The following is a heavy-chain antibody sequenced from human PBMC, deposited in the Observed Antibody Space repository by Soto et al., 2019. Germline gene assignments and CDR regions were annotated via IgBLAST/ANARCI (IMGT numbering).Heavy chain of an antibody. Sequence: ASVKVSCKASGYTLTSYAMHWVRQAPGQRLEWMGWINAGNGNTKYSQKFQGRVTITRDTSASTAYMELSSLRSEDTAVYYCARESGTSHDAFDIWGQGTMVTVSS. CDR3: ARESGTSHDAFDI. D-gene: IGHD1-1*01. V-gene: IGHV1-3*01. J-gene: IGHJ3*02. CDR2: INAGNGNT. CDR1: GYTLTSYA.